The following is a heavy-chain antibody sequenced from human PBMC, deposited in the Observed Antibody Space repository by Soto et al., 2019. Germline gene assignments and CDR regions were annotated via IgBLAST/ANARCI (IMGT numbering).Heavy chain of an antibody. CDR1: GFTFSSYW. V-gene: IGHV3-74*01. Sequence: PGGSLRLSCAASGFTFSSYWMHWVRQAPGKGLVWVSRINSDGSSTSYADSVKGRFTISRDNAKNTLYLQMNSLRAEDTAVYYCARESDTMIVVVPGMDVWGQGTTVTVSS. CDR2: INSDGSST. CDR3: ARESDTMIVVVPGMDV. D-gene: IGHD3-22*01. J-gene: IGHJ6*02.